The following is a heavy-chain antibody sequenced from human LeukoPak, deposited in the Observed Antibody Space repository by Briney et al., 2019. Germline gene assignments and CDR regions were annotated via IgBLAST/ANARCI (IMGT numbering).Heavy chain of an antibody. CDR3: SKRPAGAAGLFCDY. J-gene: IGHJ4*02. V-gene: IGHV5-51*04. CDR1: RYNFTTYW. CDR2: IYPADSDT. D-gene: IGHD1-1*01. Sequence: ESLKISCKASRYNFTTYWIGWVRQMAGKGLECMGIIYPADSDTSYSPSVQGQVSISHDKHLNLADLQRGRLEAPDTGVYYCSKRPAGAAGLFCDYWCQGARVTVSS.